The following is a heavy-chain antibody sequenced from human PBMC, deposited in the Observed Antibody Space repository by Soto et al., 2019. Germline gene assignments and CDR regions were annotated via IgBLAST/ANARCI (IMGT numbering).Heavy chain of an antibody. CDR3: ERDLGGGGGRGVFDI. CDR1: GDSVSSNSAA. V-gene: IGHV6-1*01. CDR2: TYYRSKWYN. Sequence: PSQTLSLTCAISGDSVSSNSAAWNWIRQSPSRGLEWLGRTYYRSKWYNDYAVSVKSRITINPDTSKTQFSLQLTSVTPEDRAVYYCERDLGGGGGRGVFDIWGQGTMVPVSS. D-gene: IGHD3-16*01. J-gene: IGHJ3*02.